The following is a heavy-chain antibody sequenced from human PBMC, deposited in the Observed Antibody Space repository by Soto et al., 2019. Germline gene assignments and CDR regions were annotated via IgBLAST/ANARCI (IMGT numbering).Heavy chain of an antibody. J-gene: IGHJ5*02. CDR1: GGTFSSYA. CDR2: IIPIFGTA. V-gene: IGHV1-69*12. D-gene: IGHD1-26*01. CDR3: ARGNSVGSGSYRWFDP. Sequence: QVQLVQSGAEVKKPGSSVKVSCKASGGTFSSYAISWVRQAPGQGLEWMGGIIPIFGTANYAQKFQGRVTITADESTSTAYMELSRRRSEDTAVYYCARGNSVGSGSYRWFDPWGQGTLVTVSS.